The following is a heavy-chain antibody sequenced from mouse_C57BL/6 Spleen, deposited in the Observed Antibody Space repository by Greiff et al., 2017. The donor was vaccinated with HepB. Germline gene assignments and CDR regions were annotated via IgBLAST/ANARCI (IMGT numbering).Heavy chain of an antibody. CDR3: TRYSNYGYAMDY. CDR1: GYTFTDYE. J-gene: IGHJ4*01. D-gene: IGHD2-5*01. V-gene: IGHV1-15*01. Sequence: VQLQQSGAELVRPGASVTLSCKASGYTFTDYEMHWVKQTPVHGLEWIGAIDPETGGTAYNQKFKGKAILTADKSSSTAYMELRSLTSEDSAVYYCTRYSNYGYAMDYWGQGTSVTVSS. CDR2: IDPETGGT.